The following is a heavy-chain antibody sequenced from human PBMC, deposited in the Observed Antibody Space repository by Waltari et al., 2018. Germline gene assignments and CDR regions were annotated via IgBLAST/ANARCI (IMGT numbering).Heavy chain of an antibody. Sequence: QVQLVESGGGVVQPGGSLRLSGVTSGFTFSNYGIHWVRQAPGKGLEWVAFIRYDGSNKYYADSVKGRFTISRDNSRGTLYLQMNSLRAEDTAVYYCARDDYGDYRLGYWGQGTLVTVSS. CDR2: IRYDGSNK. V-gene: IGHV3-30*02. CDR1: GFTFSNYG. D-gene: IGHD4-17*01. J-gene: IGHJ4*02. CDR3: ARDDYGDYRLGY.